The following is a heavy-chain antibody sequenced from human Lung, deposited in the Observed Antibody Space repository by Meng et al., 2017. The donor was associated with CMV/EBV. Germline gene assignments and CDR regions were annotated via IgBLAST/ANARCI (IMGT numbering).Heavy chain of an antibody. J-gene: IGHJ4*02. CDR1: GFTFRSYW. Sequence: GGSLRLSCGVSGFTFRSYWMSWVRQTPGKGLEWVANIKQDGSEKYYVDSVKGRFTISRDNAKNSLYLQMNSLRAEDTAIYYCARDRGTQLELRPFSDYLGQRXLVTVSS. V-gene: IGHV3-7*01. D-gene: IGHD1-7*01. CDR3: ARDRGTQLELRPFSDY. CDR2: IKQDGSEK.